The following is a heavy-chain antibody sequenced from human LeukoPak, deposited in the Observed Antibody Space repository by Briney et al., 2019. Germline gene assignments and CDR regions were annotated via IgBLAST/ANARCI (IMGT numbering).Heavy chain of an antibody. CDR3: ARDENGSGSSFDY. Sequence: ASVKVSCKASGYTFTGYYMHWVRQAPGQGLEWMGWINPNSGGTNYAQKFQGWVTMTRDTSISTAYMELSRLRSDDTAVYYCARDENGSGSSFDYWGQGTLVTVSS. D-gene: IGHD3-10*01. CDR2: INPNSGGT. J-gene: IGHJ4*02. CDR1: GYTFTGYY. V-gene: IGHV1-2*04.